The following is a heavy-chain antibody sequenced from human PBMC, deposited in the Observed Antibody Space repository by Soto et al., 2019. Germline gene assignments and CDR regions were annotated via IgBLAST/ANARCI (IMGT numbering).Heavy chain of an antibody. CDR1: GCTIDSLYN. CDR3: ALTPTIEVDGPDF. V-gene: IGHV4-39*02. Sequence: PSETLSLTCTVPGCTIDSLYNWCWLRQPPGKGLECIGSIDDGCKVYYNRSLRGRVTLFVDTTKNSFSLNLNSLSATDTAVYYCALTPTIEVDGPDFWGQGTLVTVSS. J-gene: IGHJ4*02. D-gene: IGHD2-15*01. CDR2: IDDGCKV.